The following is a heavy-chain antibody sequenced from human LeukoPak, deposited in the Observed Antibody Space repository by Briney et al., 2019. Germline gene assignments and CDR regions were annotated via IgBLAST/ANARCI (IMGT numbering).Heavy chain of an antibody. D-gene: IGHD3-10*01. J-gene: IGHJ4*02. Sequence: GGSLRLSCAAAGFTFSSFPMTWVRQAPGKGLEWGANIKQDGSEKYYVDSVKGRFTISRDNAKNSLHLQMNSLRAEDTAVYYCARDYYDSGSYCFDYWGQGTLVTVSS. V-gene: IGHV3-7*04. CDR3: ARDYYDSGSYCFDY. CDR1: GFTFSSFP. CDR2: IKQDGSEK.